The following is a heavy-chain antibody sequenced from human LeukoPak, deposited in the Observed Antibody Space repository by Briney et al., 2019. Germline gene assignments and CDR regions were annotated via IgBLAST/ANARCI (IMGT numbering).Heavy chain of an antibody. Sequence: GESLRLSCATSGFTFSNYWMSWLRQTPGKGLVWVSRIKNDGSSATYAESAKGRFTISRDNARNTLYLQMNSLTVDDTAVYYCAKSDWFDPWGRGILVTVSS. CDR1: GFTFSNYW. CDR3: AKSDWFDP. CDR2: IKNDGSSA. J-gene: IGHJ5*02. V-gene: IGHV3-74*01.